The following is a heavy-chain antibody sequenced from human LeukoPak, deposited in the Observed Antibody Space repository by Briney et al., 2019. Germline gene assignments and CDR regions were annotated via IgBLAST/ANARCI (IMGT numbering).Heavy chain of an antibody. Sequence: GASVTVSCKTSGYTFTDYDITWVRQAPGQGLEWMGRVSPYNGNTYYSQRFQDRVIFTNYTATGTAYIDLKVLSMHDEAMYYCAYNGRVRRVVKVLFEYWGQGTLVAVSS. V-gene: IGHV1-18*01. CDR2: VSPYNGNT. J-gene: IGHJ4*02. CDR3: AYNGRVRRVVKVLFEY. CDR1: GYTFTDYD. D-gene: IGHD3-10*01.